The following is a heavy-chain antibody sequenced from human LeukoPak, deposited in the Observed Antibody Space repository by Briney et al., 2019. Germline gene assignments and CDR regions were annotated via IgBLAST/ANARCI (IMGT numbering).Heavy chain of an antibody. J-gene: IGHJ4*02. D-gene: IGHD1-26*01. Sequence: GASVKVSCKASGYTFTGYYMHWVRQAPGQGLEWMGLINPNSGGTNYAQKFQGRVTMTRDTSISTAYMELSRLRSDDTAVYYCARVAMSGIGSDDFWGQGTLVTASS. V-gene: IGHV1-2*02. CDR1: GYTFTGYY. CDR2: INPNSGGT. CDR3: ARVAMSGIGSDDF.